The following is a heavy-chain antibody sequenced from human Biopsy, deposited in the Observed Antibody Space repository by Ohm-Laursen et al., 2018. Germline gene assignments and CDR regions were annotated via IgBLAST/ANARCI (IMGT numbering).Heavy chain of an antibody. Sequence: ASVKVSCKASGYTFTGYHVHWVRQAPGQGLEWMGWINAKTGDTNYAQKFQGRVTMTRDTSISTAYVDLSSLRFDDTAVYYCTRGGYYYDSLAYYYGFDPWGQGTLVTVSS. CDR2: INAKTGDT. CDR3: TRGGYYYDSLAYYYGFDP. CDR1: GYTFTGYH. D-gene: IGHD3-22*01. J-gene: IGHJ5*02. V-gene: IGHV1-2*02.